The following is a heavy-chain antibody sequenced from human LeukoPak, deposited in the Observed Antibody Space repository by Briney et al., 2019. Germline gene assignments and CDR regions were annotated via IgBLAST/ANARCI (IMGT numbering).Heavy chain of an antibody. J-gene: IGHJ5*02. V-gene: IGHV4-4*07. CDR3: AGEQKAAAGPYWFDP. Sequence: SETLSLTCTVSGGSISSYFWSWIRQPAGKGLEWIGRIYTSGSTNYNPSLKSRVTMSVDTSKNQFSLKLSSVTAADTAVYYCAGEQKAAAGPYWFDPWGQGTLVTVSS. CDR2: IYTSGST. D-gene: IGHD6-13*01. CDR1: GGSISSYF.